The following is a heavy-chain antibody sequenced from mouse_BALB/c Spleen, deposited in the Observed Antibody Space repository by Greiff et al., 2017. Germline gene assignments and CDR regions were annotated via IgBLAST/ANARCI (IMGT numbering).Heavy chain of an antibody. CDR1: GFTFSSYA. J-gene: IGHJ1*01. CDR3: ARQGGTGYFDV. CDR2: ISSGGSYT. V-gene: IGHV5-9-3*01. D-gene: IGHD3-3*01. Sequence: EVKLVESGGGLVKPGGSLKLSCAASGFTFSSYAMSWVRQTPEKRLEWVATISSGGSYTYYPDSVKGRFTISRANAKNTLYLQRSSLRSEDTAMYYCARQGGTGYFDVWGAGTTVTVSS.